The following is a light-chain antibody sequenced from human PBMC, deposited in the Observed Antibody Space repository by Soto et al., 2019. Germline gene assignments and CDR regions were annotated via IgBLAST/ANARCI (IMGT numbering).Light chain of an antibody. V-gene: IGKV3-20*01. Sequence: EIVLTQSPGTLSLSPGERATLSCRASQSVSGTYLAWYQQKPGQAPRLLIYGASSRATDIPDRFSGSGSGTDFTLTISRLEPEDFGVYYCQEYGTSRTFGQGTKVEIK. J-gene: IGKJ1*01. CDR3: QEYGTSRT. CDR2: GAS. CDR1: QSVSGTY.